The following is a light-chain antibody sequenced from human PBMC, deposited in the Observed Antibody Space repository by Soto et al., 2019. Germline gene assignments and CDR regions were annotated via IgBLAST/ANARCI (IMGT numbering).Light chain of an antibody. CDR2: DAS. V-gene: IGKV3-11*01. J-gene: IGKJ1*01. CDR3: QQRNNWPRT. Sequence: DILLTQSPATLSVSPGERVKLSCRASQFVTSKLAWYQRKPGQAPRLLIYDASNRATGISARFSGSGSGTDFTLTISSLEPEDFAVYYCQQRNNWPRTFGQGTKVDIK. CDR1: QFVTSK.